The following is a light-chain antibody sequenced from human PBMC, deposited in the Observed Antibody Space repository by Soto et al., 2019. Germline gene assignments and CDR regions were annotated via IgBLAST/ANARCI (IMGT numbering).Light chain of an antibody. CDR3: QHYDNLPSVT. J-gene: IGKJ5*01. V-gene: IGKV1-33*01. Sequence: DIQMTQSPSTLSASAGDRVTITCQASQNINNYLNWYQQKPGKAPKLLIYDASNLETGVPSRFSGSGSGTDFTFTISRLQPEDIATYYCQHYDNLPSVTFGQGTRLEIK. CDR1: QNINNY. CDR2: DAS.